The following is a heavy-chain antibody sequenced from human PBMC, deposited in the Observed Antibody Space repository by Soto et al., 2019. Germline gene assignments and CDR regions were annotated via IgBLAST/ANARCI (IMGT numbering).Heavy chain of an antibody. CDR2: ISSTGETT. J-gene: IGHJ4*02. CDR1: GFTFSTYS. D-gene: IGHD3-10*02. V-gene: IGHV3-48*01. CDR3: ARDVRLPDY. Sequence: EVQLVESGGGLVPPGGSLRLSCAASGFTFSTYSMNWVRQAPGKGLEWVSFISSTGETTYYADSVKGRLTISRDNAKNSLFLPMNSLAAEDTAVYYCARDVRLPDYWGQGTLVTVSS.